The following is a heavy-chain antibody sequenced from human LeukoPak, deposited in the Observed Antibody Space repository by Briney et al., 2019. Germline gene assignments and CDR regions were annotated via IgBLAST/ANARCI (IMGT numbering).Heavy chain of an antibody. D-gene: IGHD3-22*01. CDR3: ARLVPRSGFDYYDSSALGAFDI. V-gene: IGHV4-59*01. CDR1: GGSISSYY. Sequence: PSETLSLTCTVSGGSISSYYWSWIRQPPGKGLEWIGYIYYSGSTNYNPSLKSRVTISVDTSKNQFSLKLSSVTAADTAVYYCARLVPRSGFDYYDSSALGAFDIWGQGTMVTVSS. CDR2: IYYSGST. J-gene: IGHJ3*02.